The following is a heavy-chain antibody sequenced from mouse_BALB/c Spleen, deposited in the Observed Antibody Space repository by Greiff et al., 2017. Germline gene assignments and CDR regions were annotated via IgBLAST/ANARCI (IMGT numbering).Heavy chain of an antibody. CDR3: ARDYDPLLSMDY. Sequence: EVKLVESGGGLVQPGGSLKLSCAASGFTFSSFVMHWVRQAPEKGLEWVAYISSGSSTIYYADTVKGRFTISRDNPKNNLFLKMTSLRSEDTDMYYCARDYDPLLSMDYWGQGTSVTVSS. CDR1: GFTFSSFV. CDR2: ISSGSSTI. V-gene: IGHV5-17*02. D-gene: IGHD2-4*01. J-gene: IGHJ4*01.